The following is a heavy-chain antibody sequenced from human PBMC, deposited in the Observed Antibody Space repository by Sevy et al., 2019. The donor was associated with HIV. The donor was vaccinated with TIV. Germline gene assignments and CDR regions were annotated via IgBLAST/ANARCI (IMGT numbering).Heavy chain of an antibody. CDR3: ARVGDYYDSSGYSYPHFDY. CDR1: GFTVSRNY. CDR2: IYSGGST. D-gene: IGHD3-22*01. J-gene: IGHJ4*02. V-gene: IGHV3-66*01. Sequence: GGSLRLSCAASGFTVSRNYMSWVRQAPGKGLEWVSVIYSGGSTYYAELVKGRFTISRDSSKNTRYVQMDSLRAEDTAVYYCARVGDYYDSSGYSYPHFDYWGQGTLVTVSS.